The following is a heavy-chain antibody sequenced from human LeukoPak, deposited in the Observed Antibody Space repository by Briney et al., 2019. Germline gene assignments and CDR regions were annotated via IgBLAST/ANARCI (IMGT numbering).Heavy chain of an antibody. V-gene: IGHV4-34*01. CDR3: AKGYSSHYYGMDV. Sequence: SETLSLTCAVYGGSFSGYYWSWIRQPPGKGLEWIGEINHSGSTNYNPSLKSRVTISVDTSKNQFSLELSSVTAADTAVYYCAKGYSSHYYGMDVWGQGTTVTVSS. CDR1: GGSFSGYY. CDR2: INHSGST. D-gene: IGHD6-19*01. J-gene: IGHJ6*02.